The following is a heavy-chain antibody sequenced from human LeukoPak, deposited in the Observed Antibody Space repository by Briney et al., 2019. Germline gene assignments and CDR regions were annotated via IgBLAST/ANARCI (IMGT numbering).Heavy chain of an antibody. J-gene: IGHJ4*02. CDR3: ARVQTDPGYYFDY. CDR1: GGSISSGGYY. D-gene: IGHD2-21*02. Sequence: PSETLSLTCTVSGGSISSGGYYWSWIRQHPGKGLEWIGYIYYSGSTYYNPSLKSRVTISVDTSKNQFSLKLSSVTAADTAVYYCARVQTDPGYYFDYWGQGTLVTVSS. V-gene: IGHV4-31*03. CDR2: IYYSGST.